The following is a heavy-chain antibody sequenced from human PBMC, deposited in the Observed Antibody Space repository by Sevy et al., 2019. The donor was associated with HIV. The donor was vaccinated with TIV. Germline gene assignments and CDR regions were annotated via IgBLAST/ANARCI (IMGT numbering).Heavy chain of an antibody. CDR3: ARIRNSWFDP. CDR1: GPSLTTSY. V-gene: IGHV4-4*07. J-gene: IGHJ5*02. CDR2: LSPTGKP. Sequence: SETLSLTCTVSGPSLTTSYWTWIRQPAGKGPEWIGRLSPTGKPNSNPSLRSRVTLSRDMSKNQFFLRLTSVTAADTAIYYCARIRNSWFDPWGQGTLVTVSS. D-gene: IGHD1-26*01.